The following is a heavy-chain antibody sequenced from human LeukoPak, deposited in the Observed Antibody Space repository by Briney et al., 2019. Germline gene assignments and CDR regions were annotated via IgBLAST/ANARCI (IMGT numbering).Heavy chain of an antibody. CDR2: TILGIT. CDR1: GVTFSDYS. J-gene: IGHJ6*02. CDR3: AREGGSYCGSDCYENYYGMDV. Sequence: SVKVSCRASGVTFSDYSISWVRQAPGQGLEWKGRTILGITNYAQKFQGRVTINADKSTSTAYMELSSLRSEDTAVYYCAREGGSYCGSDCYENYYGMDVWGQGTTVTVSS. D-gene: IGHD2-21*02. V-gene: IGHV1-69*04.